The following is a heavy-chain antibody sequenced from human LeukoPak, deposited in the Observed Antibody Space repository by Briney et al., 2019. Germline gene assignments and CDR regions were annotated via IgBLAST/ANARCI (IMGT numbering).Heavy chain of an antibody. D-gene: IGHD3-9*01. CDR2: INPSGGST. CDR3: ARVKGGYDILTGYREDWFDP. J-gene: IGHJ5*02. V-gene: IGHV1-46*01. Sequence: ASVKVSCKASGYTFTSYYMHWVRQAPGQGLEWMGIINPSGGSTSYAQKFQGRVTMTRDTSTSTVYMELSSLRSEDTAVYYCARVKGGYDILTGYREDWFDPWGRGTLVTVSS. CDR1: GYTFTSYY.